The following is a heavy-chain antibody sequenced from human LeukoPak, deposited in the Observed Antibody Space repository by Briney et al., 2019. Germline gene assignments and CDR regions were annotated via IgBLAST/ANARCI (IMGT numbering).Heavy chain of an antibody. Sequence: VASVKVFCKASGYTFTSYDINWVRQATGQGLEWMGWMNPNSGNTGYAQKFQGRVTITRNTSISTAYMELSSLRSEDTAVYYCARVGRDGYNYYFDYWGQGTLVTVSS. CDR1: GYTFTSYD. CDR3: ARVGRDGYNYYFDY. J-gene: IGHJ4*02. V-gene: IGHV1-8*03. D-gene: IGHD5-24*01. CDR2: MNPNSGNT.